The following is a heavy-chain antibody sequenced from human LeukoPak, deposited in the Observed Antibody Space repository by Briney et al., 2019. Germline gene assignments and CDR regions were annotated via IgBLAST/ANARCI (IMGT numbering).Heavy chain of an antibody. CDR1: GFTVSNNY. CDR3: ARGFAPAYNFGVFDY. CDR2: LYTGGET. Sequence: PGGSLRLSCSASGFTVSNNYMVWVRQAPAKGLERVSLLYTGGETNYADSVKGRFTISRDTSKNTVSLHMSSLRAEDTAVYYCARGFAPAYNFGVFDYWGQGTLVTVSS. V-gene: IGHV3-53*01. D-gene: IGHD5-18*01. J-gene: IGHJ4*02.